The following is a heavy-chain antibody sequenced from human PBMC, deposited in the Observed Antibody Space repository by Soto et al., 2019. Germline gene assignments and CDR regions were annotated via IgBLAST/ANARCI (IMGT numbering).Heavy chain of an antibody. CDR2: IYHSGRT. CDR1: GYSISSGYY. CDR3: ATTSGSFPY. D-gene: IGHD1-26*01. J-gene: IGHJ4*02. Sequence: PXETLSLTCAVSGYSISSGYYWGWIRQPPGKGLEWIGSIYHSGRTYYNPSLKSRLTISLDTSKNQFSLKLTSVTAADTALYFRATTSGSFPYWGQGTLVTVSS. V-gene: IGHV4-38-2*01.